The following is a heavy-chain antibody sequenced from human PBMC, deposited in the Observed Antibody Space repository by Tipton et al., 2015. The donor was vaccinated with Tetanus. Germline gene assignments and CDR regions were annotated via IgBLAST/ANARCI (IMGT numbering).Heavy chain of an antibody. V-gene: IGHV3-11*01. CDR1: GFALGDYY. D-gene: IGHD5-12*01. CDR2: SSSRGTTT. J-gene: IGHJ4*02. Sequence: SLRLSCAASGFALGDYYMSWIRQAPGKGLEWISYSSSRGTTTYYTDSVRGRFTISRDNAKNSLYLLLNSLRADDTAVYYCARDRGGNDGSYFDSWGQGTLVTVSS. CDR3: ARDRGGNDGSYFDS.